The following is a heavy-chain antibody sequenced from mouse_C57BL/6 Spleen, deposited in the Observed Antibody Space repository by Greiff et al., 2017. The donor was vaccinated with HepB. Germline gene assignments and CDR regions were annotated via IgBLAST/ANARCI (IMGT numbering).Heavy chain of an antibody. CDR1: GFTFSDYG. CDR3: ERYYGSSSFAY. CDR2: ISSGSSTI. D-gene: IGHD1-1*01. Sequence: EVRVVESGGGLVKPGGSLKLSCAASGFTFSDYGMHWVRQAPEKGLEWVAYISSGSSTIYYADTVKGRFTISRDNDKNTLFLQMTSLRSEDTAMYYCERYYGSSSFAYWGQGTLVTVSA. J-gene: IGHJ3*01. V-gene: IGHV5-17*01.